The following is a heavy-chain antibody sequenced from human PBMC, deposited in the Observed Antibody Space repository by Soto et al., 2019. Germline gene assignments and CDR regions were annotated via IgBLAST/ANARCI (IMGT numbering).Heavy chain of an antibody. D-gene: IGHD3-3*01. J-gene: IGHJ6*02. CDR2: IHHSGSI. CDR3: ARGPLRITIFGVVFGMDV. V-gene: IGHV4-30-4*08. CDR1: GDSISSDYYH. Sequence: PSETLSLTCTVSGDSISSDYYHWTWIRQSPGKGLEWIGYIHHSGSILYNPSLKSRVTISVDTSKNQFSLNLTSVTAADTAVYYCARGPLRITIFGVVFGMDVWGQGTTVTVSS.